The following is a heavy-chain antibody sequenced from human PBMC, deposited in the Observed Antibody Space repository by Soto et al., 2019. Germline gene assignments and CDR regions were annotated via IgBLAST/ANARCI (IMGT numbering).Heavy chain of an antibody. CDR3: ARIRKGIAAAGTSWFDS. V-gene: IGHV3-21*01. CDR1: GFTFSSYT. Sequence: GGSLRLSCAASGFTFSSYTMHWVRQAPGKGLEWVSSISSNSNYIYYADSVKGRFTISRDNAKNSLYLQMNSLRAEDTAVYYCARIRKGIAAAGTSWFDSWGQGTLVTVSS. CDR2: ISSNSNYI. D-gene: IGHD6-13*01. J-gene: IGHJ5*01.